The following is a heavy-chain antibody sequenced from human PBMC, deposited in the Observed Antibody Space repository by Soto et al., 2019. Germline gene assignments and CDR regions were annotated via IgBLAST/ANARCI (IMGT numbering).Heavy chain of an antibody. V-gene: IGHV4-34*01. CDR3: ARGGRLRYFDWLLPNFDY. D-gene: IGHD3-9*01. CDR1: GGSFSGYY. Sequence: QVQLQQWGAGLLKPSETLSLTCAVYGGSFSGYYWSWIRQPPGKGLEWMGEINHSGSTNYNPSLKSRVTISVNTSKTQCAPELSSVTAADTAVYYCARGGRLRYFDWLLPNFDYWGQGTLVSVSS. J-gene: IGHJ4*02. CDR2: INHSGST.